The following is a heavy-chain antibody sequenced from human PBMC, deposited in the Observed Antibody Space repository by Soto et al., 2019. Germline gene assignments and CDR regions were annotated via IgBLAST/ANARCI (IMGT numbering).Heavy chain of an antibody. CDR1: GFTFSHYA. D-gene: IGHD1-26*01. CDR3: AKDGSHNFDY. J-gene: IGHJ4*02. V-gene: IGHV3-30*18. CDR2: MPYDGSNE. Sequence: PGGSLRLSCAASGFTFSHYALHWVRQAPGKGLEWVALMPYDGSNEYYADSVKGRFTISRDNSKNTLYLQMNSLRAEDTAVYYCAKDGSHNFDYWGQGTLVT.